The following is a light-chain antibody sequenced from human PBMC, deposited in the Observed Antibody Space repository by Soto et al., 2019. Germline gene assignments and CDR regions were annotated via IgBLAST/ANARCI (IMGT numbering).Light chain of an antibody. V-gene: IGKV1-6*01. J-gene: IGKJ1*01. CDR2: AAS. Sequence: AIQMTQSPSSLSASVGDRVTITCRASQGVRSDLGWYQQKPGQAPELLIYAASILQSGVPSRFSGRGSGTEFTLTIDSLQPEDFANYFCLQDYSYPRTFGQGTKVEVK. CDR3: LQDYSYPRT. CDR1: QGVRSD.